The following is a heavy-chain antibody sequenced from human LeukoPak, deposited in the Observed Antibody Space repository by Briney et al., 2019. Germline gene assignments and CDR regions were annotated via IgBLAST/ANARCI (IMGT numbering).Heavy chain of an antibody. CDR1: GGSISSGNYY. J-gene: IGHJ4*02. CDR3: ARDSLYNFWSGYYHTTYYFDY. D-gene: IGHD3-3*01. Sequence: SETLSPTCTVSGGSISSGNYYWSWIRQPAGKGLEWIGHIYTGGSTNYNPSLKSRVTISVDTSKNQFSLNLSSMTAADTAVYYCARDSLYNFWSGYYHTTYYFDYWGQGTLVTVSS. CDR2: IYTGGST. V-gene: IGHV4-61*09.